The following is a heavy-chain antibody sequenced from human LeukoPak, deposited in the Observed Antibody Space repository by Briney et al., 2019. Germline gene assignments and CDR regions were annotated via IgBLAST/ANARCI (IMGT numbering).Heavy chain of an antibody. D-gene: IGHD2-8*01. CDR1: GFTFSSDA. J-gene: IGHJ4*02. Sequence: PGGSLRLSCAASGFTFSSDAMSWVRQAPGKGLEWISAISGSGGSTYYADPVKGRFTISRDNSKNTLYLQMNSLRAEDTAVYYCAKSVGVVLMVYAFDYWGQGTLVTVSS. CDR3: AKSVGVVLMVYAFDY. V-gene: IGHV3-23*01. CDR2: ISGSGGST.